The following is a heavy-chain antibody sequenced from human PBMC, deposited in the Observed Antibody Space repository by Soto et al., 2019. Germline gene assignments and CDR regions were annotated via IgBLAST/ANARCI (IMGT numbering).Heavy chain of an antibody. D-gene: IGHD4-4*01. CDR3: ARHYVTTVTVFIGDNWFDP. J-gene: IGHJ5*02. Sequence: KPSETLSLTCTVSGGSISSSSYYWGWIRQPPGKGLEWIGSIYYSGSTYYNPSLKSRVTISVDTSKNQFSLKLSSVTAADTAVYYCARHYVTTVTVFIGDNWFDPWGQGTLVTVSS. CDR2: IYYSGST. CDR1: GGSISSSSYY. V-gene: IGHV4-39*01.